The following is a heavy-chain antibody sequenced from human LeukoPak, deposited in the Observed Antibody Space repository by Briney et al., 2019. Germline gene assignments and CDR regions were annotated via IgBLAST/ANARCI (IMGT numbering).Heavy chain of an antibody. CDR3: ASSDSSGYYVDY. V-gene: IGHV4-4*07. CDR2: IYTSGST. D-gene: IGHD3-22*01. CDR1: GGSISSYY. J-gene: IGHJ4*02. Sequence: SETLSLTCTVSGGSISSYYWSWIRQPAGKGLEWIGRIYTSGSTNYNPSLKSRVTISVDTSKIQFSLKLSSVTAADTAVYYCASSDSSGYYVDYWGQGTLVTVSS.